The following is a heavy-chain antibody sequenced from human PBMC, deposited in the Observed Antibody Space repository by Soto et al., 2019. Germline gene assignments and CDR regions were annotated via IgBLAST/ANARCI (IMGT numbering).Heavy chain of an antibody. CDR2: ISSSSSYI. D-gene: IGHD2-2*01. CDR1: GFTFSSYS. CDR3: ARDAGDCISTSCYDYWYFDL. J-gene: IGHJ2*01. Sequence: GSLRLSCAASGFTFSSYSMNWVRQAPGKGLEWVSSISSSSSYIYYADSVKGRFTISRDNAKNSLYLQMNSLRDEDTAVYYCARDAGDCISTSCYDYWYFDLWGRGTLVTVSS. V-gene: IGHV3-21*01.